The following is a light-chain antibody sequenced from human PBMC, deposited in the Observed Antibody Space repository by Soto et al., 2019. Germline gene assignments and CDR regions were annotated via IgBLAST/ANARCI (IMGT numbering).Light chain of an antibody. Sequence: DIQMTQSPTSLSASVGDRVTITCRASQDIRNFVAWYQQKPGKAPKLLIYAASTLQSGVPSWFSGSASGTDFTLTINSLQPDDVATYSCQKYSSVPVFGPGTKVEIK. V-gene: IGKV1-27*01. J-gene: IGKJ3*01. CDR1: QDIRNF. CDR3: QKYSSVPV. CDR2: AAS.